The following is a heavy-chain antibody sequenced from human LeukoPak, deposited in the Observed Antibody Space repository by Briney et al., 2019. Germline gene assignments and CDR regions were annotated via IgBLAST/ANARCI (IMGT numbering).Heavy chain of an antibody. CDR1: GGFISSSSYY. V-gene: IGHV4-39*07. CDR3: ARPRSSSGWDGDFDN. J-gene: IGHJ4*02. D-gene: IGHD6-19*01. Sequence: KPSETLSLSCTVSGGFISSSSYYWGWIRQPPGKGLEWIGNIYYSGNTNYNPSLKSRVTMSVDTYKNQFSLKLSSVTAADTAMYYCARPRSSSGWDGDFDNWGQRTLVTVSS. CDR2: IYYSGNT.